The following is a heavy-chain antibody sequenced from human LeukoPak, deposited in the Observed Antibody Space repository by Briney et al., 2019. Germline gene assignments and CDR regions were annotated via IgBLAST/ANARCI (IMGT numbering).Heavy chain of an antibody. V-gene: IGHV3-23*01. CDR1: GFTFSSYV. D-gene: IGHD2-15*01. CDR2: ISGSGDDT. CDR3: ARVLGYCSGGSCYSRAFDI. Sequence: PGGSLRLSCSASGFTFSSYVMTWVRQAPGQGLEWVSAISGSGDDTYYADSVKGRFTISRDNSKNTLYLQMNSLRAEDTAVYYCARVLGYCSGGSCYSRAFDIWGQGTMVTVSS. J-gene: IGHJ3*02.